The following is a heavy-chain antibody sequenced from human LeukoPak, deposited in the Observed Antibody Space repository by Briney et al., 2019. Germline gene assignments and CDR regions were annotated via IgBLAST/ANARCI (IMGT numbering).Heavy chain of an antibody. CDR3: ARDLGSGIVGAFDI. Sequence: GGSLRLSCAASGFTFSDYYMSWIRQAAGKGLEWDSYISSSGSTIYYADSVKGRFTISRDNAKNSLYLQMNSLRAEDAAVYYCARDLGSGIVGAFDIWGQGTMVTVSS. V-gene: IGHV3-11*01. D-gene: IGHD3-10*01. CDR1: GFTFSDYY. J-gene: IGHJ3*02. CDR2: ISSSGSTI.